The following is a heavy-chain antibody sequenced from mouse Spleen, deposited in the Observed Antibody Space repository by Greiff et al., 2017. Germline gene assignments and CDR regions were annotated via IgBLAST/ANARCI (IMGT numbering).Heavy chain of an antibody. D-gene: IGHD4-1*01. CDR3: ARKLAFDY. CDR1: GYSFTGYY. V-gene: IGHV1-42*01. Sequence: EVQRVESGPELVKPGASVKISCKASGYSFTGYYMNWVKQSPEKSLEWIGEINPSTGGTTYNQKFKAKATLTVDKSSSTAYMQLKSLTSEDSAVYYCARKLAFDYWGQGTTLTVSS. CDR2: INPSTGGT. J-gene: IGHJ2*01.